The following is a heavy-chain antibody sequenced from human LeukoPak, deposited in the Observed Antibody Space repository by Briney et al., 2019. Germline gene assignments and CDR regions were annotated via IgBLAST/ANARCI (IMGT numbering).Heavy chain of an antibody. Sequence: PSQTLSLTCTVSGGSISSSDYYWSWIRQPPGKGLEWIGYIYYSGSTYYNPSLKSRVTISVDKSKNQFSLKLSSVTAADTAVYYCASEAIAVAAALDYWGQGTLVTVSS. CDR3: ASEAIAVAAALDY. J-gene: IGHJ4*02. CDR2: IYYSGST. CDR1: GGSISSSDYY. D-gene: IGHD6-19*01. V-gene: IGHV4-30-4*08.